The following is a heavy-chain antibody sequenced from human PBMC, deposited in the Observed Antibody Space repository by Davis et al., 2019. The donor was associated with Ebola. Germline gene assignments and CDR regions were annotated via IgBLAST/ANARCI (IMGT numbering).Heavy chain of an antibody. CDR3: TSRQYDY. CDR1: GFTFSAAA. V-gene: IGHV3-73*01. CDR2: IRSRPNSYAT. J-gene: IGHJ4*02. D-gene: IGHD5-24*01. Sequence: GESLKISCAASGFTFSAAAMHWVRQASGKGLEWVGRIRSRPNSYATAYAASVKGRFTISRDDSKNTAYLQMNSLKTEDTAVYYCTSRQYDYWGQGTLVTVSS.